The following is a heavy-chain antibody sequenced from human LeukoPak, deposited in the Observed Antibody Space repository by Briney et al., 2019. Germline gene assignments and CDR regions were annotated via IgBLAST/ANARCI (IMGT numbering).Heavy chain of an antibody. Sequence: PGGSLRLSCAASGFTFSSYWMHWVRQAPGKGLVWVSRINSDGSTTSHADSVKGRSTISRDNAKNTLYLQMDSLRAEDTAVYFCARGVHYGSDYWGQGTLVTVSS. V-gene: IGHV3-74*01. CDR1: GFTFSSYW. CDR2: INSDGSTT. J-gene: IGHJ4*02. D-gene: IGHD4-17*01. CDR3: ARGVHYGSDY.